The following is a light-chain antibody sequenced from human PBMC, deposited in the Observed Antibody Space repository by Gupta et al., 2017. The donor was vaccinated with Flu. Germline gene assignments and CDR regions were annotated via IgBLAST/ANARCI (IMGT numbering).Light chain of an antibody. V-gene: IGLV1-44*01. CDR2: SNN. CDR3: AAWDDSLNGWV. CDR1: SSNIGSNT. Sequence: QSVLTQPPSASGTPGQRVTIPCSGSSSNIGSNTVNWYQQLPGTAPKLLIYSNNQRPSGFPDRFSGSKSGTSASLAISGLQSEDEADYYCAAWDDSLNGWVFGGGTKLTVL. J-gene: IGLJ3*02.